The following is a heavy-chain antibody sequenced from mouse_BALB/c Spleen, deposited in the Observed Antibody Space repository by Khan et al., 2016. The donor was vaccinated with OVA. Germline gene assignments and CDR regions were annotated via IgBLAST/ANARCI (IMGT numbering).Heavy chain of an antibody. J-gene: IGHJ2*01. CDR1: GYSITSGYG. D-gene: IGHD1-2*01. CDR3: ARTARIKY. V-gene: IGHV3-2*02. Sequence: EVQLQASGPGLVKPSQSLSLTCTVTGYSITSGYGWNWIRQFPGNKLEWMGYISYSGSTNYNPSLKSRLSITRDTSKNQFFLQLNSVTTEDTATYYCARTARIKYWGQGTTLTVSS. CDR2: ISYSGST.